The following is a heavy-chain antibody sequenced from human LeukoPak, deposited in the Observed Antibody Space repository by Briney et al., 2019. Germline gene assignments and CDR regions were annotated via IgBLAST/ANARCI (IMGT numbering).Heavy chain of an antibody. Sequence: KTSETLSLTCTVSGGSMSDYYWSWIRQPPGKGLEWIGCIYYSGSTDYNPSLKSRVTMSVDTSKNQFSLKLRSVTAADTAVYYCARDRYSSAWYNGFDYWGQGTLVTVSS. CDR2: IYYSGST. D-gene: IGHD6-19*01. V-gene: IGHV4-59*01. CDR1: GGSMSDYY. J-gene: IGHJ4*02. CDR3: ARDRYSSAWYNGFDY.